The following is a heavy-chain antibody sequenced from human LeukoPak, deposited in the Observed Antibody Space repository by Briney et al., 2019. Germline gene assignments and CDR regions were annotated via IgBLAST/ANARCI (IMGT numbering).Heavy chain of an antibody. CDR1: GFTFSSYA. CDR2: ISGSGGST. Sequence: SGGSLRLSCAASGFTFSSYAMSWVRQAPGKGLEWVSAISGSGGSTYYADSVKGRFTISRDNSKNTLYLQMNSLRAEDTAVYYCARGYQLLLNWFDPWGQGTLVTVSS. CDR3: ARGYQLLLNWFDP. V-gene: IGHV3-23*01. D-gene: IGHD2-2*01. J-gene: IGHJ5*02.